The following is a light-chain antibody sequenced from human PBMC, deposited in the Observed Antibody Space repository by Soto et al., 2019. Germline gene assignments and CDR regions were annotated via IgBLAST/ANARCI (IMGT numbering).Light chain of an antibody. CDR1: SSDVGGYIY. CDR2: EVT. CDR3: SSYSSTSTLYV. V-gene: IGLV2-14*01. J-gene: IGLJ1*01. Sequence: QYALTQPASVSGSPGQSITISCTGTSSDVGGYIYVSWYQQHPGKAPKLMIYEVTNRPSGVSNRFSGSKSGNTASLTISGLQAEDEADYYCSSYSSTSTLYVFGSGTKLTVL.